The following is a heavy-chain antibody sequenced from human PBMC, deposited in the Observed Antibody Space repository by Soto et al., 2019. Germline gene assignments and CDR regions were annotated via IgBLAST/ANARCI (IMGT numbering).Heavy chain of an antibody. CDR3: ARGKGMEENYYYYGLDI. Sequence: ASVTVSCKASGYTFSTHAMHWVRQAPGQSLEWMGWIHGGTGQTKHSHRFQDRVSITRDTSASTAYMELSSLRSEDTAVYYCARGKGMEENYYYYGLDIWGQGTTVTVSS. CDR1: GYTFSTHA. J-gene: IGHJ6*02. CDR2: IHGGTGQT. V-gene: IGHV1-3*01. D-gene: IGHD1-1*01.